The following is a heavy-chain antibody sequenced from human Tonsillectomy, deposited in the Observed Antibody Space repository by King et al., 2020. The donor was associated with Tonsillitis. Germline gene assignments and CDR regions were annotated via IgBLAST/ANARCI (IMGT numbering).Heavy chain of an antibody. Sequence: VQLVESGGGLAKPGGSLRLSCAASGFTFSSYSMNWVRQAPGKGLEWVSSISSSSSYIYYADSVKGRFTISRDNAKNSLYLQMNSLRAEDTAVYYCARDLQRYYDPLAAYWGQGTLVTVSS. CDR1: GFTFSSYS. D-gene: IGHD3-22*01. CDR3: ARDLQRYYDPLAAY. J-gene: IGHJ4*02. V-gene: IGHV3-21*01. CDR2: ISSSSSYI.